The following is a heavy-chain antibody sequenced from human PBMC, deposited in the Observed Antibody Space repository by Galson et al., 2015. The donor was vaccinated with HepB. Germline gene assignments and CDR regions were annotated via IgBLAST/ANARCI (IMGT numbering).Heavy chain of an antibody. V-gene: IGHV7-4-1*02. J-gene: IGHJ6*02. CDR1: GYTFTNYA. CDR2: INTNTGNP. Sequence: SVKVSCKASGYTFTNYAVNWVRQAPGRGLEWLGWINTNTGNPTYAQGFTGRFVFSLDASVNTAYLQISSLKAEDSAFYYCARVTSIYYYNSSYSYYYYGMDVWGQGTTVTVSS. CDR3: ARVTSIYYYNSSYSYYYYGMDV. D-gene: IGHD3-22*01.